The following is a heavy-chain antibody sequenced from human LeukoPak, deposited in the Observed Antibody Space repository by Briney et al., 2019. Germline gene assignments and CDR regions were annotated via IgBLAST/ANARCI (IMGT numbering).Heavy chain of an antibody. J-gene: IGHJ4*02. CDR1: GFTFSSYW. CDR2: IKQDGSEK. Sequence: GGSLGLSCAASGFTFSSYWMSWVRQAPGKGLEWVANIKQDGSEKYYVDSVKGRFTISRDNAKNSLYLQMNSLRVEDAAVYFCARDRPPTAFFDSWGQGTLVTVSS. D-gene: IGHD4-17*01. CDR3: ARDRPPTAFFDS. V-gene: IGHV3-7*01.